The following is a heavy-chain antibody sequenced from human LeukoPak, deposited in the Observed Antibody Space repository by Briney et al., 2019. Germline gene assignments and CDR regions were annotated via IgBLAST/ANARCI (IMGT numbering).Heavy chain of an antibody. V-gene: IGHV3-30-3*01. D-gene: IGHD2-8*01. CDR1: GFTFSSYA. Sequence: GGSLRLSCAASGFTFSSYAMHWVRQAPGKGLEWVAVISYDGSNKYYADSVKGRFTISRDNSRNTLYLQMNSLRAEDTAVYYCARDRKDIVLMVYALYSYYFDYWGQGTLVTVSS. CDR3: ARDRKDIVLMVYALYSYYFDY. CDR2: ISYDGSNK. J-gene: IGHJ4*02.